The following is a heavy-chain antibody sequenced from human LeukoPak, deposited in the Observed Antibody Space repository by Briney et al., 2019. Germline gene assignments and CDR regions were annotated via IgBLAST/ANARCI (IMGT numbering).Heavy chain of an antibody. CDR2: ISAYNGNT. D-gene: IGHD6-19*01. V-gene: IGHV1-18*04. CDR1: GYTFTSYG. CDR3: VRDGYSSGWYVAFDI. J-gene: IGHJ3*02. Sequence: EASVKVSCKASGYTFTSYGISWVRQAPGQGLEWMGWISAYNGNTNYAQKLQGRVTMTTDTSTSTAYMELRSLRSDDTAVYYCVRDGYSSGWYVAFDIWGQGTMVTVSS.